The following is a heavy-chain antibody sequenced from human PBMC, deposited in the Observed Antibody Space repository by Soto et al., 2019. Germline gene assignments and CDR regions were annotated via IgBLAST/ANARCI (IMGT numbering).Heavy chain of an antibody. J-gene: IGHJ5*02. CDR3: ARDQGVVVTADNWFDP. D-gene: IGHD2-21*02. CDR2: IFSSGST. CDR1: GGSITDYS. Sequence: PSETLSLTCTVSGGSITDYSCVWIGQPAGKGLEWIGRIFSSGSTNYNPSLKGRITMSLDTSKNQFSLKLNSATATDTAVYFCARDQGVVVTADNWFDPWGQGILVTVYS. V-gene: IGHV4-4*07.